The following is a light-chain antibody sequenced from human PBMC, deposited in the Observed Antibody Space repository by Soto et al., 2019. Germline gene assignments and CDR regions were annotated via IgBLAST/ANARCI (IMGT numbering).Light chain of an antibody. V-gene: IGKV1-33*01. J-gene: IGKJ5*01. CDR1: QDINNY. Sequence: DIQMTQSPSSLSASVGDRVTITCQASQDINNYLNWYQQKPGKAPKLLIYDASNLETGVPSRFSGSGSGTDFTFTISSLQPEDFATYYCQQYDNVPQVTSGQGTRLDIK. CDR3: QQYDNVPQVT. CDR2: DAS.